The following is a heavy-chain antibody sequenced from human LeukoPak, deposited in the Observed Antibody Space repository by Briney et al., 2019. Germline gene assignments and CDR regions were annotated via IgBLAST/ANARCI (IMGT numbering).Heavy chain of an antibody. V-gene: IGHV1-18*01. J-gene: IGHJ6*02. D-gene: IGHD1-1*01. CDR3: ARDGAGTTFYYYYGMDV. CDR2: ISAYNGNT. Sequence: ASVKVSCKASGYTFTNYGISWVRQAPGQGLEWMGWISAYNGNTNCAQKLQDRVTMTTDTSTSTAYMELRSLRSDDTAVYYCARDGAGTTFYYYYGMDVWGQGTTVTVSS. CDR1: GYTFTNYG.